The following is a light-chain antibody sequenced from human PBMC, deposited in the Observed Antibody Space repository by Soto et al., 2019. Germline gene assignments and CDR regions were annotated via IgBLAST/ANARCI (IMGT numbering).Light chain of an antibody. CDR3: GTWDSSLSAVV. J-gene: IGLJ2*01. CDR2: DNN. Sequence: QSVLTQPPSVSAALGQKVTISCSGSSSKIGNNYVSWYQQLPGTAPKLLIYDNNKRPSGIPDRFSGSKSGTSATLGITGLQTGDEADYYCGTWDSSLSAVVFGGGTKLTVL. V-gene: IGLV1-51*01. CDR1: SSKIGNNY.